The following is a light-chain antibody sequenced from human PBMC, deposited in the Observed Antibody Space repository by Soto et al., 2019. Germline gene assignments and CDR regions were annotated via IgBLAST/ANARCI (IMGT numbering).Light chain of an antibody. CDR1: QGITTW. Sequence: DIQMTQSPSSLSASVGDRVTITCRASQGITTWLAWYQQKPEKPPKSLIYAASSLQSGVPSRFSGSGSGTDFTLTISSLQHEDFATYYCQQYYSYPYTFGQGTKLEIK. V-gene: IGKV1D-16*01. CDR2: AAS. CDR3: QQYYSYPYT. J-gene: IGKJ2*01.